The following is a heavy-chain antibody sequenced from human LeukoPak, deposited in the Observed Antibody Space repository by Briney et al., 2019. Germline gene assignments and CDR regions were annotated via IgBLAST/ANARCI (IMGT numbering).Heavy chain of an antibody. Sequence: PSETLSLTCAVYGGSFSGYYWSWIRQPPGKGLEWIGEINRSGSTNYNPSLKSRVTISVDTSKNQFSLKLSSVTAADTAVYYCATLTEEYYYDSSGYYRTAQFDYWGQGTLVTVSS. CDR2: INRSGST. J-gene: IGHJ4*02. D-gene: IGHD3-22*01. CDR3: ATLTEEYYYDSSGYYRTAQFDY. CDR1: GGSFSGYY. V-gene: IGHV4-34*01.